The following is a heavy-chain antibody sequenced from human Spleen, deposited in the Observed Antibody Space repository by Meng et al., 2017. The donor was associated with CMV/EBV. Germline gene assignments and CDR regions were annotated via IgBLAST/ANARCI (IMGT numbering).Heavy chain of an antibody. D-gene: IGHD4-17*01. CDR3: ARVVGDYDYYYYGMDV. J-gene: IGHJ6*02. CDR1: GFSFSSYW. V-gene: IGHV3-7*04. Sequence: GESLKISCAASGFSFSSYWMTWVRQAPGKGLEWVANIKSDGSETYYVESVKGRFTISRDNAKSSLYLQMDSLRAEDTAMYYCARVVGDYDYYYYGMDVWGQGTTVTVSS. CDR2: IKSDGSET.